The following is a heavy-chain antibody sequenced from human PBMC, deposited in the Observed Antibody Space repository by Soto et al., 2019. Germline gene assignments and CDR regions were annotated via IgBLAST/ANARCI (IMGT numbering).Heavy chain of an antibody. J-gene: IGHJ4*02. D-gene: IGHD2-2*01. Sequence: ASVKVSCKASGCTFTNYAVHWVRQAPGQGLEWMGWIIPSLGKANYAQKFQGRVTITADKSTSTAYMELSSLRSEDTAVYYCARDWVYCSSTSCYFDYWGQGTLVTVSS. V-gene: IGHV1-69*10. CDR3: ARDWVYCSSTSCYFDY. CDR1: GCTFTNYA. CDR2: IIPSLGKA.